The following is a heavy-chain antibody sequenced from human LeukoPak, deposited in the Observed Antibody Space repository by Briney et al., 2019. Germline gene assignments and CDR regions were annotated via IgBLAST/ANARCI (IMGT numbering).Heavy chain of an antibody. J-gene: IGHJ6*03. V-gene: IGHV3-48*03. CDR2: ISSSGSTI. CDR1: GFTFSSYE. Sequence: GGSLRLSCAASGFTFSSYEMNWVRQAPGKGLEWVSYISSSGSTIYYADSVKGRFTISRDNAKNSLYLQMNSLRAEDTAVYHCARAVNYYYYIDVWGKGTTVTVSS. CDR3: ARAVNYYYYIDV.